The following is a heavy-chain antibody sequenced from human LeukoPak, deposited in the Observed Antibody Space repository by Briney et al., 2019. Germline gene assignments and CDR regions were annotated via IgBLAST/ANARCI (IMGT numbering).Heavy chain of an antibody. Sequence: GGSLRLSCAASGFTFDSYIMSWVRQAPGKGLEWVSSISSSGSNIYYADSVKGRFTSSRDNAKNSLYLQMNSLRAEDTALYYCAKYYYERGGYYPCYDYWGQGTLVTVSS. CDR2: ISSSGSNI. D-gene: IGHD3-22*01. CDR3: AKYYYERGGYYPCYDY. J-gene: IGHJ4*02. CDR1: GFTFDSYI. V-gene: IGHV3-21*01.